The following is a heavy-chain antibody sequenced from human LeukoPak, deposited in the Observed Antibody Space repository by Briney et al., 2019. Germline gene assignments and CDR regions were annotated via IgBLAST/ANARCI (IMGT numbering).Heavy chain of an antibody. CDR3: ARDRAFDI. V-gene: IGHV4-30-4*08. CDR1: GDSISNTNYF. Sequence: SETLPLTCTVSGDSISNTNYFWAWIRQPPGKGLEWIGYIYYSGSTYYNPSLKSRVTISVDTSKNQFSLKLSSVTAADTAVYYCARDRAFDIWGQGTMVTVSS. CDR2: IYYSGST. J-gene: IGHJ3*02.